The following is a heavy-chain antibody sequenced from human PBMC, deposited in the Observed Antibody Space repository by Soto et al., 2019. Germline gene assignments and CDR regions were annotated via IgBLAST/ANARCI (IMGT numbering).Heavy chain of an antibody. Sequence: ASVKVSCKASGYTFAGYYMHWVRQAPGQGLEWMGWINPNSGGTNYAQKFQGRVTMTRDTSISTAYMELSRLRSDDTAVYYCARGVPAANYYYYGMDVWGQGTTVTVSS. CDR1: GYTFAGYY. J-gene: IGHJ6*02. CDR3: ARGVPAANYYYYGMDV. D-gene: IGHD2-2*01. CDR2: INPNSGGT. V-gene: IGHV1-2*02.